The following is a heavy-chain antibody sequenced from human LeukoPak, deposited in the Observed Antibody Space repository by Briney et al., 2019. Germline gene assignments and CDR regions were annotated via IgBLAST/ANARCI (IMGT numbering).Heavy chain of an antibody. CDR1: GFTFSSYS. CDR2: ISSSSSYI. D-gene: IGHD5-24*01. J-gene: IGHJ4*02. Sequence: GGSLRLSCAASGFTFSSYSMNWVRQAPGKGLEWVSSISSSSSYIYYADSVKGRFTISRDNAKNSLYLQMNSLRAEDTAVYYCVREARERGGFDYWGQGTLVTVSS. CDR3: VREARERGGFDY. V-gene: IGHV3-21*01.